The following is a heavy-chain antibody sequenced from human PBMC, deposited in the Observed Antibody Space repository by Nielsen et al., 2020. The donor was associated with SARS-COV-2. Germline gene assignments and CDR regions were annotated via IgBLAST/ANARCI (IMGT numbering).Heavy chain of an antibody. V-gene: IGHV3-23*01. CDR2: ISGSGGTT. J-gene: IGHJ4*02. CDR1: GLTFSSYA. CDR3: VKDTWVTAVNDFDY. Sequence: GESLKISCAASGLTFSSYAMSWVRQVPGKGLEWVSSISGSGGTTDFADSVKGRFTISRDNSNNTLYLHMNSLRAEDTAMYYCVKDTWVTAVNDFDYWGRGTLVTVSS. D-gene: IGHD4-11*01.